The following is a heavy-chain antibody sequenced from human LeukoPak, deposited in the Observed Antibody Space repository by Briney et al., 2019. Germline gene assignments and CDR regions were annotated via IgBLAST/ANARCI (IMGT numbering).Heavy chain of an antibody. D-gene: IGHD3-22*01. J-gene: IGHJ4*02. V-gene: IGHV3-23*01. CDR1: GFTFSSYA. CDR3: AKRGYYDSSGYAPLSC. Sequence: GGSLRLSCAASGFTFSSYAMSWVRQAPGKGLEWVSAISGSGGSTYHADSVKGRFTISRDNSKNTLFLQMDSLSVEDTAVYYCAKRGYYDSSGYAPLSCWGQGTLVTVSS. CDR2: ISGSGGST.